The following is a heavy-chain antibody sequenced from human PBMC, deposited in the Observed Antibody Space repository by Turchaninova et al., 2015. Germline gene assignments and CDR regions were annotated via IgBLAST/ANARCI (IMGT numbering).Heavy chain of an antibody. CDR2: IFSNDEK. J-gene: IGHJ4*02. V-gene: IGHV2-26*01. Sequence: QVTLKESGPVLVKPTETLTLTCTVSGFSLSNARMGVSWIRQPPGTALEWLAHIFSNDEKPYSTPLNSRLTISTDTSKXQVVLTMTXXXPVDTATYXXXRFRGSYQYXFDYXXQGTXVTVSX. D-gene: IGHD1-26*01. CDR3: XRFRGSYQYXFDY. CDR1: GFSLSNARMG.